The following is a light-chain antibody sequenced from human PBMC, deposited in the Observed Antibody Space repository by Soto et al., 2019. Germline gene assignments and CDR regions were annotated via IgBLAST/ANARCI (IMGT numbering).Light chain of an antibody. V-gene: IGKV2-28*01. J-gene: IGKJ1*01. CDR2: AGS. CDR3: MQDIQPGWT. CDR1: QSLLHRTGYNY. Sequence: ILMSHSPLSLPVTPGEPASISCRSSQSLLHRTGYNYLDWYLQKPGQSPQLLIYAGSHRASGVPDRFSGSGPGTDFTLKISRVEAEDVGVYYCMQDIQPGWTFGQGTKVAIK.